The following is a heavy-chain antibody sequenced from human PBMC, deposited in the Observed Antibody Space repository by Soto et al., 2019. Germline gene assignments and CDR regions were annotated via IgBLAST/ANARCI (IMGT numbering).Heavy chain of an antibody. D-gene: IGHD6-6*01. CDR3: ARDPVLRPARIRGLGWFDP. J-gene: IGHJ5*02. V-gene: IGHV3-7*03. Sequence: EMQLVESGGGLVQPGGSLRLACTASGFTFSGYWMNWVRQAPGKGLEWVARIKQDGSEEHYVDSVKGRFTISRDNANNSVYLQMNSLRAEDTAVYYCARDPVLRPARIRGLGWFDPWGQGVLVTVSS. CDR2: IKQDGSEE. CDR1: GFTFSGYW.